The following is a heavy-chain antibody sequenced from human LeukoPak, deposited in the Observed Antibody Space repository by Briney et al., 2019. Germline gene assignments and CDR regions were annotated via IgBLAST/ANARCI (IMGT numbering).Heavy chain of an antibody. D-gene: IGHD6-6*01. V-gene: IGHV4-30-4*01. CDR2: IYYSGSA. Sequence: PSQTLSLTCTVSGGSIITGDHYWSWIRQPPGKGLEWIGYIYYSGSAAYNPSLKSRLTISVDTSKNQFSLRLGSVTAADTAVYYCARFSTYSSSLDYWGQGTLVTVSS. J-gene: IGHJ4*02. CDR1: GGSIITGDHY. CDR3: ARFSTYSSSLDY.